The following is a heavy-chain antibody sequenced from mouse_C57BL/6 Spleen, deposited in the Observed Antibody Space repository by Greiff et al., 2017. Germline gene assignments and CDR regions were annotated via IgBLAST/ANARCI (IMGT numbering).Heavy chain of an antibody. V-gene: IGHV1-42*01. CDR3: ARRSGYYGD. D-gene: IGHD1-1*01. CDR1: GYSFTGYY. J-gene: IGHJ2*01. CDR2: INPSTGGT. Sequence: VQLQQSGPELVKPGASVTISCKASGYSFTGYYMNWVKQSPEKSLEWIGEINPSTGGTTYNQKFKAKATLTVDKSSSTAYMQLKSLTSEDSAVYYCARRSGYYGDWGQGTTLTVSS.